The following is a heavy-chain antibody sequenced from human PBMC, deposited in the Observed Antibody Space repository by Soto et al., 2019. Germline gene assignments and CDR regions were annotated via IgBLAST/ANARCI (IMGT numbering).Heavy chain of an antibody. D-gene: IGHD6-13*01. V-gene: IGHV4-59*08. CDR1: GGSISTYY. J-gene: IGHJ1*01. CDR2: VFYSGSA. CDR3: ARAAAFTSSWDS. Sequence: QVQLQESGPGLVKPSETLSLTCTVSGGSISTYYWNWIRQPPGQGLEWIAYVFYSGSANYNSSLQSRVTISVDTSKNQFSLKLSSVTAADTAVYYCARAAAFTSSWDSWGQGALVTVSS.